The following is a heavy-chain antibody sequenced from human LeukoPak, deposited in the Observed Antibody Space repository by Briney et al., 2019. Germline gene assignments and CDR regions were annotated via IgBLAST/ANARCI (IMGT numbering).Heavy chain of an antibody. V-gene: IGHV4-61*01. D-gene: IGHD6-6*01. CDR3: ARISFTRGELVPDY. J-gene: IGHJ4*02. CDR2: IYYSGST. CDR1: GGSVSSGSYY. Sequence: PSETLSFTCTVSGGSVSSGSYYWSWIRQPPGKGLEWIGYIYYSGSTNYNPSLKSRVTISVDTSKNQFSLKLSSVTAADTAVYYCARISFTRGELVPDYWGQGTLVTVSS.